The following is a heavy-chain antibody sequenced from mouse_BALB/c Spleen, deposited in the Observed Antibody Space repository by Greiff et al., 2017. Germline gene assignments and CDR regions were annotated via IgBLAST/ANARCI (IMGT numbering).Heavy chain of an antibody. CDR3: ARGGDGYYWYFDV. Sequence: DVQLQESGPGLVKPSQSLSLTCTVTGYSITSDYAWNWIRQFPGNKLEWMGYISYSGSTSYNPSLKSRISITRDTSKNQFFLQLNTVTTEDTATYYCARGGDGYYWYFDVWGAGTTVTVSS. CDR2: ISYSGST. V-gene: IGHV3-2*02. CDR1: GYSITSDYA. D-gene: IGHD2-3*01. J-gene: IGHJ1*01.